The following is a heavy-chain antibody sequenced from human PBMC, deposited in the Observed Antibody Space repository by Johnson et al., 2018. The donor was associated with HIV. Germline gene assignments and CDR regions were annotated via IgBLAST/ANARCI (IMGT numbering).Heavy chain of an antibody. J-gene: IGHJ3*02. Sequence: QVQLVESGVGVVQPGRSLRLSCAASGFTFSSYAMHWVRQAPGKGLEWVAVISYDGSNKYYADSVKGRSTISIDNSKNTLYLQMNSLRAEDTAVYYCARERDDYGLDIWGQGTMVTVSS. CDR2: ISYDGSNK. CDR1: GFTFSSYA. V-gene: IGHV3-30-3*01. D-gene: IGHD4/OR15-4a*01. CDR3: ARERDDYGLDI.